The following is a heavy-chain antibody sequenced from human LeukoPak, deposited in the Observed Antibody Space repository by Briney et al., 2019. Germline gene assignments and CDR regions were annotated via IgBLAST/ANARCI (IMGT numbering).Heavy chain of an antibody. CDR3: ARDSLGFGALWYFDY. D-gene: IGHD3-3*01. CDR2: INPNSGAT. V-gene: IGHV1-2*02. J-gene: IGHJ4*02. Sequence: ASVKVSCKASGYTFTDYYLHWVRQAPEQGLEWMGSINPNSGATNYAREFQGRVTMTRDTSITTAYMELSRLTSDDTAVFYCARDSLGFGALWYFDYWGQGTLVTVSS. CDR1: GYTFTDYY.